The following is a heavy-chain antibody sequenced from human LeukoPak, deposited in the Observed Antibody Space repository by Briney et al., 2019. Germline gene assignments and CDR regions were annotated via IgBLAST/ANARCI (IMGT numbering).Heavy chain of an antibody. Sequence: PSETLSLTCTVSGGSISSYYWSWIRQPAGKGLEWIGRIYTSGSTSYNPSLKSRVTMSVDTSKNQFSLKLSSVTAADTAVYYCARDLISSSSLINFDPWGQGTLVTVSS. V-gene: IGHV4-4*07. J-gene: IGHJ5*02. D-gene: IGHD6-6*01. CDR2: IYTSGST. CDR3: ARDLISSSSLINFDP. CDR1: GGSISSYY.